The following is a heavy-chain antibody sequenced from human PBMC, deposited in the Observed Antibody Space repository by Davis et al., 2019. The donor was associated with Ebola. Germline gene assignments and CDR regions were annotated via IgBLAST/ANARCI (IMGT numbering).Heavy chain of an antibody. CDR1: GGSFSGYY. Sequence: MPSETLSLTCAVYGGSFSGYYWSWIRQPPGKGLEWIGEINHSGSTNYNPSLKSRVTISVDTSKNQFSLKLSSVTAADTAVHYCARGQRGFRGHLGYWGQGTLVTVSS. D-gene: IGHD3-16*01. CDR3: ARGQRGFRGHLGY. J-gene: IGHJ4*02. CDR2: INHSGST. V-gene: IGHV4-34*01.